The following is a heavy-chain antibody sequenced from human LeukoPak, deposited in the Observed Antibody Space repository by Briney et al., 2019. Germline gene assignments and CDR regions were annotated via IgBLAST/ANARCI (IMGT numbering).Heavy chain of an antibody. CDR2: INHSGST. Sequence: SETLSLTCAVYGGSFSGYYWSWIRQPPGKGLEWIGEINHSGSTNYNPSLKSRVTISVDTSKNQFSLKLSSVIAADTAVYYCARAPYYDILTGYPSPLVAAFDIWGQGTMVTVSS. V-gene: IGHV4-34*01. CDR1: GGSFSGYY. D-gene: IGHD3-9*01. J-gene: IGHJ3*02. CDR3: ARAPYYDILTGYPSPLVAAFDI.